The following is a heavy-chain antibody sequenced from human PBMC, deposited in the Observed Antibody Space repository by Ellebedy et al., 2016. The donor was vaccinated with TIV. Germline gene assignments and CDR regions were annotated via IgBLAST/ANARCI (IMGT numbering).Heavy chain of an antibody. J-gene: IGHJ4*02. CDR3: ARLRDALADELDY. CDR2: VYPGDSDT. Sequence: GESLKISXETSGYTFTYHWIAWVRQLPGKGLEWMGFVYPGDSDTRYRTSFQGQVTISFDKSTNTAYLQWSSLKASDTAIYFCARLRDALADELDYWGQGTLVTVSS. CDR1: GYTFTYHW. V-gene: IGHV5-51*01. D-gene: IGHD6-19*01.